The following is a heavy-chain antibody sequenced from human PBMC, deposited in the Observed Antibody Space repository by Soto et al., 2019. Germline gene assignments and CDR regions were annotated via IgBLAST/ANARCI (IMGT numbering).Heavy chain of an antibody. Sequence: GGSLRLSCAASGFTFSDYYMSWIRQAPGKGLEWVSYISSSSSYTNYADSVKGRFTISRDNAKNSLYLQMNSLRAEDTAVYYCACLSSGWYVPDYWGQGTLVTVSS. J-gene: IGHJ4*02. CDR2: ISSSSSYT. CDR3: ACLSSGWYVPDY. V-gene: IGHV3-11*03. CDR1: GFTFSDYY. D-gene: IGHD6-19*01.